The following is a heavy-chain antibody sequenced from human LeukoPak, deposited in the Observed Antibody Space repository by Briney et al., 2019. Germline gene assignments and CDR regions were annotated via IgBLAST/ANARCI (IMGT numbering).Heavy chain of an antibody. CDR3: ARGLYYDSSGYYPYSS. V-gene: IGHV1-18*01. J-gene: IGHJ4*02. CDR2: ISAYSGNT. D-gene: IGHD3-22*01. Sequence: ASVKVSCKASGYTFTNYGITWLRQAPGQGLEWMGWISAYSGNTDYAQKLQGRVTMTTDTSTSTAYMELRSLRSDDTAVYYCARGLYYDSSGYYPYSSWGQGTLVTVSS. CDR1: GYTFTNYG.